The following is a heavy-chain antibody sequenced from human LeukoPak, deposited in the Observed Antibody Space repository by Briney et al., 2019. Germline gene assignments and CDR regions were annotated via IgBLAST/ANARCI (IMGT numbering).Heavy chain of an antibody. Sequence: GASVKVSCKASGGTFSSYAISWVRQAPGQGLEWMGWINPNSGGTNYAQKFQGRVTMTRDTSISTAYMELSRLRSDDTAVYYCARAIPDWTYDSSGYPFDYWGQGTLVTVSS. CDR1: GGTFSSYA. D-gene: IGHD3-22*01. CDR3: ARAIPDWTYDSSGYPFDY. J-gene: IGHJ4*02. CDR2: INPNSGGT. V-gene: IGHV1-2*02.